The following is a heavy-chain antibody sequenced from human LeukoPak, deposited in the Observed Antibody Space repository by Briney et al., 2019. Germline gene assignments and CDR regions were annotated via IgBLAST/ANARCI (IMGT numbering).Heavy chain of an antibody. V-gene: IGHV4-30-4*01. J-gene: IGHJ6*02. CDR2: IYYSGST. D-gene: IGHD2-2*01. CDR3: ARDLVVVPAKEYYYYGMDV. CDR1: GGSISSGDYY. Sequence: SQTLSLTCTVSGGSISSGDYYWSWIRQPPGKGLEWIGYIYYSGSTYYNPSLKSRVTISVDTSKNQFSLKLSSVTAADTAVYYCARDLVVVPAKEYYYYGMDVWGQGTTVTVSS.